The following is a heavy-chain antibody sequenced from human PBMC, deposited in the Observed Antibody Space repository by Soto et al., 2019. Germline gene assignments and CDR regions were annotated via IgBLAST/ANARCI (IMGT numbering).Heavy chain of an antibody. Sequence: PSETLSLTCAVYGGSFSGYYWSWIRQPPGKGLEWIGEINHSGSTNYNPSLKSRVTISVDTSKNQFSLKLSSVTAADTAVYYCARVSRGWYVYWGQGTLVTVSS. J-gene: IGHJ4*02. D-gene: IGHD6-19*01. V-gene: IGHV4-34*01. CDR2: INHSGST. CDR1: GGSFSGYY. CDR3: ARVSRGWYVY.